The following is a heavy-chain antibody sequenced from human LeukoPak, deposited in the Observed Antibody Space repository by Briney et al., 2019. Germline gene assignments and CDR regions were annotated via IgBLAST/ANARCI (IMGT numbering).Heavy chain of an antibody. CDR1: GFTFSSYS. CDR2: ISSSSSYI. J-gene: IGHJ6*03. V-gene: IGHV3-21*01. Sequence: PGGSLRLSCAASGFTFSSYSMNWVRQAPGKGLEWVSSISSSSSYIYYADSVKGRFTISRDNAKNSLYLQMNSLRAEDTAVYYCARPTVTTPYYYYMDVWGKGTTVTISS. CDR3: ARPTVTTPYYYYMDV. D-gene: IGHD4-17*01.